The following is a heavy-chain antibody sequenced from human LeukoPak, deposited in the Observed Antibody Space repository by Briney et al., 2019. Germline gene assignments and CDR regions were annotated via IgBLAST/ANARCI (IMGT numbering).Heavy chain of an antibody. V-gene: IGHV4-39*01. CDR2: LYNSGTT. D-gene: IGHD3-10*01. CDR1: GGSISSGGYY. Sequence: PSETLSLTCTVSGGSISSGGYYWSWIRQHPGKGLEWIGNLYNSGTTYYNPSLKSRVTISVDTSKNQFSLKLSSVTAADTAVYYCARHWEEGIRFGESDDAFDIWGQGTMVTVSS. J-gene: IGHJ3*02. CDR3: ARHWEEGIRFGESDDAFDI.